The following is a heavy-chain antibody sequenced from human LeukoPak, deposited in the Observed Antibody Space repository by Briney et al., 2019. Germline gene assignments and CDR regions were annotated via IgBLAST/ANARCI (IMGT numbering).Heavy chain of an antibody. CDR3: ARSSVSSDDY. CDR2: TRNKANSYTT. J-gene: IGHJ4*02. Sequence: PGGSLRLSCAASGFTFSDHYMDWVRQAPGKGLEWVGRTRNKANSYTTEYAASVKGRFTISRDGSKNSLYLQMNSLKTEGTAVYYCARSSVSSDDYWGQGTLVTVSS. V-gene: IGHV3-72*01. CDR1: GFTFSDHY. D-gene: IGHD6-6*01.